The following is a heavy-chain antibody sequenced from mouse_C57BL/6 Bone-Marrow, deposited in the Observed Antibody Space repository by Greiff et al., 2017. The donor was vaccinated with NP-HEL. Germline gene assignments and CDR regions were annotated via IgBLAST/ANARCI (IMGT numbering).Heavy chain of an antibody. CDR3: ARERSGYAMDD. J-gene: IGHJ4*01. V-gene: IGHV1-54*01. Sequence: VKLQESGAELVRPGTSVKVSCKASGYAFTNYLIEWVKQRPGQGLEWIGVINPGSGGTNYNEKFKGKATLTADKSSSTAYMQLSSLTSEDSAVYFCARERSGYAMDDWGQGTSVTVSS. CDR1: GYAFTNYL. CDR2: INPGSGGT. D-gene: IGHD3-2*02.